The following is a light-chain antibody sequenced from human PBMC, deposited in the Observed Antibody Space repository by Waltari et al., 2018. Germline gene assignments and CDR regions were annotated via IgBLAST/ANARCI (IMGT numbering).Light chain of an antibody. J-gene: IGKJ4*01. CDR1: QGISSY. CDR2: AAS. CDR3: QQYYSYPRLT. V-gene: IGKV1-8*01. Sequence: AIRMTQSPSSLSASTGDRVTITCRASQGISSYLSWYQQKPGKAPKLLIYAASTLQSRVPSRFSGSGSGTDFTPTISCLQSEDFATYYCQQYYSYPRLTFGGGTKVEIK.